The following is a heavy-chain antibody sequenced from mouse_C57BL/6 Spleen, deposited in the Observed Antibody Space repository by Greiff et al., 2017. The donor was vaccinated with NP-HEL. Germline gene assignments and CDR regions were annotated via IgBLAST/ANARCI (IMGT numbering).Heavy chain of an antibody. D-gene: IGHD1-1*01. CDR3: ARQDYGSNYFDY. CDR1: GYTFTSYW. J-gene: IGHJ2*01. V-gene: IGHV1-69*01. CDR2: IDPSDSYT. Sequence: QVQLQQPGAELVMPGASVKLSCKASGYTFTSYWMHWVKQRPGQGLEWIGEIDPSDSYTNYNQKFKGKSTLTVDKSSSTAYMQLSSLTSEDSAVYYCARQDYGSNYFDYWGQGTTLTVSS.